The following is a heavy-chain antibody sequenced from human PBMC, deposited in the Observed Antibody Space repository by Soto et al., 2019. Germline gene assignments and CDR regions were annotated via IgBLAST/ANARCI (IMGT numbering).Heavy chain of an antibody. CDR3: AREVVVFGVIIPTPMDV. CDR2: ISGSGSTI. J-gene: IGHJ6*02. Sequence: GSLTLSCAASGFTFSGYEMNWVRQAPGKGLEWVSYISGSGSTIYYADSVKGRFTISRDNAKDSLYLQMNSLRAEDTAVYYCAREVVVFGVIIPTPMDVWGQGTTVTVSS. CDR1: GFTFSGYE. V-gene: IGHV3-48*03. D-gene: IGHD3-22*01.